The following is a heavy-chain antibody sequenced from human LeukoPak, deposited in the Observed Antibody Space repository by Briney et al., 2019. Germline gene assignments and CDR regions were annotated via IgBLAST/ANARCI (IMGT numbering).Heavy chain of an antibody. CDR3: RKWHGTSDV. Sequence: GGSLRLSCAGSGFILSDSEMSWVRQAPGKGLEWVSVSFSAGPIYYVDSVKGRFTISRDNSNNMFYLQMNSLRVEDTAVYYCRKWHGTSDVWGQGTTVTVSS. CDR1: GFILSDSE. D-gene: IGHD5-12*01. J-gene: IGHJ3*01. V-gene: IGHV3-53*01. CDR2: SFSAGPI.